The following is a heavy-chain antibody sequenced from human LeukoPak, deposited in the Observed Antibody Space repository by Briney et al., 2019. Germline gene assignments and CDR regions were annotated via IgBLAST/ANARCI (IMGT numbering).Heavy chain of an antibody. Sequence: GESLKISCKGSGYSFTSYWIGWVRQLPGKGLEWMGIIYPGDSDTRYSPSFQGQVTISADKSISTAYLQWSSLKASDTAIYYCASYRPYYDILTGYRLLNEGYLDYWGQGTLVTVSS. J-gene: IGHJ4*02. CDR2: IYPGDSDT. V-gene: IGHV5-51*01. CDR1: GYSFTSYW. CDR3: ASYRPYYDILTGYRLLNEGYLDY. D-gene: IGHD3-9*01.